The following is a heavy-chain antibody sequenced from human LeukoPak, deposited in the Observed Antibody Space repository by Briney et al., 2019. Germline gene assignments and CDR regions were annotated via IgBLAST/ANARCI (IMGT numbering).Heavy chain of an antibody. CDR3: ARHLSTYYYDSSGYSSDY. CDR1: GGSISSSNW. D-gene: IGHD3-22*01. CDR2: IYHSGST. V-gene: IGHV4-4*02. Sequence: SETLSLTCAVSGGSISSSNWWSWVRQPPGKGLEWIGEIYHSGSTNYNPSLKSRVTISVDKSKNQFSLKLSSVTAADTAVYYCARHLSTYYYDSSGYSSDYWGQGTLVTVSS. J-gene: IGHJ4*02.